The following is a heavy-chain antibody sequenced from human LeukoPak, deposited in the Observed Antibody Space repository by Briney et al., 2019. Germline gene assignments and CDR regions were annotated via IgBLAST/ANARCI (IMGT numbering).Heavy chain of an antibody. V-gene: IGHV3-53*01. Sequence: GGSLRLSCTVSGFTVSSNSMSWVRQAPGQGLEWVSFIYSDNTHYSDSVEGRFTISRDNSKNTLYLQMNSLRAEDTAVYYCARRAGAYSHPYDYWGQGTLVTVSS. J-gene: IGHJ4*02. D-gene: IGHD4/OR15-4a*01. CDR3: ARRAGAYSHPYDY. CDR1: GFTVSSNS. CDR2: IYSDNT.